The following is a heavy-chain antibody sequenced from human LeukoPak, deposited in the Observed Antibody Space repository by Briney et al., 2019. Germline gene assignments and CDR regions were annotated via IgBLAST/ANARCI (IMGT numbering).Heavy chain of an antibody. CDR3: ARVGITYYYDSSGYPYFDY. D-gene: IGHD3-22*01. V-gene: IGHV4-34*01. Sequence: KPSETLSLTCAVYGGSFSGYYWSWIRQPPGKGLEWIGEINHSGSTNYNPSLKSRVTISVDTSKNQFSLKLSSVTAADTAAYYCARVGITYYYDSSGYPYFDYWGQGTLVTVSS. CDR2: INHSGST. CDR1: GGSFSGYY. J-gene: IGHJ4*02.